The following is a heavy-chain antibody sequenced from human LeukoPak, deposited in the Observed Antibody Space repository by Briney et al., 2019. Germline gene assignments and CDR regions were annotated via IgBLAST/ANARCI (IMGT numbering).Heavy chain of an antibody. CDR2: ISSSSSTI. CDR1: GFTFSSYS. J-gene: IGHJ3*02. Sequence: GGSLRLSCAASGFTFSSYSMNWVRQAPGKGLDWVSYISSSSSTIYYADSVKGRFTISRDNAKNSLYLQMNSLRAEDTAVYYCARDGITIFGVVSRKDAFDIWGQGTMVTVSS. CDR3: ARDGITIFGVVSRKDAFDI. V-gene: IGHV3-48*01. D-gene: IGHD3-3*01.